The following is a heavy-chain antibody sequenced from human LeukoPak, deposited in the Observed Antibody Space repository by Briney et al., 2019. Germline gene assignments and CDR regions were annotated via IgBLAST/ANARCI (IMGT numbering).Heavy chain of an antibody. J-gene: IGHJ6*03. V-gene: IGHV1-69*05. CDR3: ARADYYGSGNYRYYYYMDV. Sequence: GASVKVSCKASGGSFTNYAITWVRQAPGQGLEWMGGFVPMFGTANYAQNFQDRVTITTDESASTAYMDLSSLRSEDTAVYYCARADYYGSGNYRYYYYMDVWGKGTTVTVSS. CDR1: GGSFTNYA. CDR2: FVPMFGTA. D-gene: IGHD3-10*01.